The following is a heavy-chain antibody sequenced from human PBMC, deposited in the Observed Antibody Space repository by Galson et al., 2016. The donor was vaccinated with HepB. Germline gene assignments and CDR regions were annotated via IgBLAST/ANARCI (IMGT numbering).Heavy chain of an antibody. V-gene: IGHV3-72*01. Sequence: SLRLSCAASGFTLNEHYMDWVRQAPGKGLEWVGRSRNKANSYTAEYAASVRGRFTISRDGSKNLLNREMNSLKTEDTAVYYCVRMTRVGEPVVWGQGTLVTVSS. J-gene: IGHJ1*01. CDR3: VRMTRVGEPVV. CDR1: GFTLNEHY. CDR2: SRNKANSYTA. D-gene: IGHD1-14*01.